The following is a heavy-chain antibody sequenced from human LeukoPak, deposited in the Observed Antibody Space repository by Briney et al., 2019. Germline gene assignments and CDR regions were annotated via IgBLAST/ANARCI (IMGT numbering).Heavy chain of an antibody. CDR1: GFTFSSYA. Sequence: GGSLRLSCAASGFTFSSYAMSWVRQAPGEGLEWVSAISGSGGSTYYADSVKGRFTISRDNSKNTLYLQMNSLRAEDTAVYYCAKDRVVVVAATLDYWGQGTLVTVSS. CDR2: ISGSGGST. D-gene: IGHD2-15*01. CDR3: AKDRVVVVAATLDY. J-gene: IGHJ4*02. V-gene: IGHV3-23*01.